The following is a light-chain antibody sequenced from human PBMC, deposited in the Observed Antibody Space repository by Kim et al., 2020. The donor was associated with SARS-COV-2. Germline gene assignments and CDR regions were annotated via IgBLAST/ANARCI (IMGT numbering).Light chain of an antibody. CDR3: QQYGSSPWT. V-gene: IGKV3-20*01. J-gene: IGKJ1*01. CDR2: GAS. Sequence: SPRDRATVSCRSSQSVSSSYLAWYQQNPGQAPRLLIYGASSSATGIPDRFSGSGSGTDFTLTISRLEPEDFAVYYCQQYGSSPWTFGQGTKVDIK. CDR1: QSVSSSY.